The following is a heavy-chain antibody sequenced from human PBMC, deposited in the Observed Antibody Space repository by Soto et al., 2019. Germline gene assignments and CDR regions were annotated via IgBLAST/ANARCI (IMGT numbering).Heavy chain of an antibody. CDR2: IFHTGST. CDR3: ARVKVGDLFRFNWFFDL. CDR1: GGSICRGKLS. V-gene: IGHV4-30-2*01. D-gene: IGHD3-3*01. J-gene: IGHJ2*01. Sequence: TLSHTCPVAGGSICRGKLSRNWNPQPPGKGLEWIAYIFHTGSTFYNSSLKPRVSISVDRSKNQFSLKLKSVTETDTAVYYCARVKVGDLFRFNWFFDLWGRGTLVTVSS.